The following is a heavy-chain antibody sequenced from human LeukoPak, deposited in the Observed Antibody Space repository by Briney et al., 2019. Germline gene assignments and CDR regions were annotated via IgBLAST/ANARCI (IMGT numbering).Heavy chain of an antibody. V-gene: IGHV3-30*02. CDR2: IRYDGSNK. D-gene: IGHD4-17*01. CDR1: GFTFSSYG. Sequence: GGSLRLSCAASGFTFSSYGMHRVRQAPGKGLEWVAFIRYDGSNKYYADSVRGRFTISRDNSKNTLYLQMNSLRAEDTAVYYCAKDPRGDYEPNYFDYWGQGTLVTVSS. CDR3: AKDPRGDYEPNYFDY. J-gene: IGHJ4*02.